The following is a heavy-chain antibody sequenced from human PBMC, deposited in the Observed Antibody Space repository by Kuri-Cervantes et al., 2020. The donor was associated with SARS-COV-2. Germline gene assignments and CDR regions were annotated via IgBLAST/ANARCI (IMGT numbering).Heavy chain of an antibody. V-gene: IGHV3-15*01. J-gene: IGHJ4*02. Sequence: GESLKISCAASGFTFSNAWMSWVRQAPGKGLEWVGRIKSKTDGGTTDYAAPVKGRFTISRDDSKNTLYLQMNSLKTEDTAVYYCTTEGRGLLRENYFDYWGQGTLVTVSS. CDR2: IKSKTDGGTT. CDR3: TTEGRGLLRENYFDY. D-gene: IGHD3-22*01. CDR1: GFTFSNAW.